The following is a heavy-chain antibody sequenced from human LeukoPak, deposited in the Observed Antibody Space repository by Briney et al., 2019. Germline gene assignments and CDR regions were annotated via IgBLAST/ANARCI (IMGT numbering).Heavy chain of an antibody. J-gene: IGHJ4*02. CDR2: IKQDGSEK. D-gene: IGHD2-15*01. V-gene: IGHV3-7*01. CDR3: ARDHPPYCSGGSRWPSGY. Sequence: GGSLRLSCAASGFTFSSYWMSWVRQAPGKGLEWVANIKQDGSEKYYVDSVKGRFTISRDNAKNSLYLQMNSLRAEDTAVYYCARDHPPYCSGGSRWPSGYWGQGTLVTVSS. CDR1: GFTFSSYW.